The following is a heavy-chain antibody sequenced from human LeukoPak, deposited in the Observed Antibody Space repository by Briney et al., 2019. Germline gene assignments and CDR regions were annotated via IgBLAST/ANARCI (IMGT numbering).Heavy chain of an antibody. CDR3: ARAGLGNWFDP. CDR2: IYYSGST. D-gene: IGHD3-22*01. Sequence: SETLSLTCTVSGGSISSSSYYRGWIRQPPGKGLEWIGSIYYSGSTYYNPSLKSRVTISVDTSKNQFSLKLSSVTAADTAVYYCARAGLGNWFDPWGQGTLVTVSS. J-gene: IGHJ5*02. CDR1: GGSISSSSYY. V-gene: IGHV4-39*01.